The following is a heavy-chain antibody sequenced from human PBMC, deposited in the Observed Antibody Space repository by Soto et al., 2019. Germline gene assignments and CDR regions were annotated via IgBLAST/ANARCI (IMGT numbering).Heavy chain of an antibody. J-gene: IGHJ6*02. Sequence: GGSLRLSCAASGFPFSNAWMNWVRQAPGKGLEWVGRIKSKTDGGTTDYAAPVKGRFTISRDDSKNTLYLQMNSLKTEDTAVYYCTTLSITIFGVVLMDVWGQGTTVTVS. D-gene: IGHD3-3*01. V-gene: IGHV3-15*07. CDR3: TTLSITIFGVVLMDV. CDR2: IKSKTDGGTT. CDR1: GFPFSNAW.